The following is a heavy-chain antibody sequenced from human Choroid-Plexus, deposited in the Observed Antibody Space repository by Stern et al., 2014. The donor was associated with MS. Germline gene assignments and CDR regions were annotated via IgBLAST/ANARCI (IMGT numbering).Heavy chain of an antibody. J-gene: IGHJ5*02. D-gene: IGHD2/OR15-2a*01. V-gene: IGHV3-30*18. CDR1: GFTFGSCA. Sequence: VQLMESGGGVVQPGSPLRLSCVASGFTFGSCAMHWVRQAPGKGLGWVAGVSYDGSNKYYADSVKGRFTISRDNSQNTLYMQMSSLRPEDTAVYYCAKDRQYLTYFFDHWGQGSLVTVSS. CDR2: VSYDGSNK. CDR3: AKDRQYLTYFFDH.